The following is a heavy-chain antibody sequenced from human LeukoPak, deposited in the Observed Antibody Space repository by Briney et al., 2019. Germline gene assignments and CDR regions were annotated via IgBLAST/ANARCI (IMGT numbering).Heavy chain of an antibody. CDR2: IIPIFGIA. V-gene: IGHV1-69*04. D-gene: IGHD2-21*02. J-gene: IGHJ3*02. CDR1: GGTFSSYA. Sequence: SVKVSCKASGGTFSSYAISWVRQAPGQGLEWMGRIIPIFGIANYAQKFQGRVTITADKSTSTAYMELSSLRSEDTAVYYCARESAQPVTAGGFVIWGQGIMVTVS. CDR3: ARESAQPVTAGGFVI.